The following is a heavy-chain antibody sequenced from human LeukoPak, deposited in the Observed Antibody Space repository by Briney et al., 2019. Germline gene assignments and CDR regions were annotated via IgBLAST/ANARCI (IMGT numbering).Heavy chain of an antibody. V-gene: IGHV1-69*06. CDR1: GGTFSSYA. D-gene: IGHD6-13*01. CDR3: ARSNKADRYSSSWYWFDP. J-gene: IGHJ5*02. CDR2: IIPIFGTA. Sequence: EASVKVSCKASGGTFSSYAISWVRRAPGQGLEWMGGIIPIFGTANYAQKFQGRVTITADKSTSTAYMELSSLRSEDTAVYYCARSNKADRYSSSWYWFDPWGQGTLVTVSS.